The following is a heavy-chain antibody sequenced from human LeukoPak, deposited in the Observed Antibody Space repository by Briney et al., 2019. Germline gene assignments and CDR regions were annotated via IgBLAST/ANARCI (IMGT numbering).Heavy chain of an antibody. CDR2: INPNSGGT. Sequence: ASVKVSCKASGYTFTGYYMHWVRQAPGQGLEWMGWINPNSGGTNYAQKFQGRVTMTRDTSISTAYMELSRLRSDDTAVYHCARVPRDSSFEGDYWGQGTLVTVSS. J-gene: IGHJ4*02. V-gene: IGHV1-2*02. CDR1: GYTFTGYY. CDR3: ARVPRDSSFEGDY. D-gene: IGHD6-6*01.